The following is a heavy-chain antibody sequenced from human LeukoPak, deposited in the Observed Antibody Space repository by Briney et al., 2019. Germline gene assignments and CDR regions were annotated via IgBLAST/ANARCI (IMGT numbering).Heavy chain of an antibody. V-gene: IGHV3-30*02. CDR3: AKDISYYDPAFDI. D-gene: IGHD3-22*01. J-gene: IGHJ3*02. CDR1: GFTFSSYG. CDR2: IRYDGSNK. Sequence: PGGSLRLSCAASGFTFSSYGMHWVRQASGKGLEWVAFIRYDGSNKYYADSVKGRFTISRDNSKNTLYLQMNSLRAEDTAVYYCAKDISYYDPAFDIWGQGTMVTVSS.